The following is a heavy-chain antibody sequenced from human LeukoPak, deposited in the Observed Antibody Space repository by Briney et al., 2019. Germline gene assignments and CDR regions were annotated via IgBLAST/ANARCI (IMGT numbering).Heavy chain of an antibody. CDR2: TYYRSKWYN. Sequence: SQTLSLTCAISRDSVSSDSAAWNWLRQSPSRGLEWLGRTYYRSKWYNDYAVSVKSRITINPDTSKNQFSLQLNSVTPEDTAIYYCARVTSGLFDCWGQGTLVTVSS. J-gene: IGHJ4*02. V-gene: IGHV6-1*01. D-gene: IGHD4-23*01. CDR1: RDSVSSDSAA. CDR3: ARVTSGLFDC.